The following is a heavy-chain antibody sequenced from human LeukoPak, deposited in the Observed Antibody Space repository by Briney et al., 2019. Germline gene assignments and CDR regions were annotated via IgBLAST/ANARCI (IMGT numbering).Heavy chain of an antibody. J-gene: IGHJ3*02. CDR2: IWYDGSNK. Sequence: GGSLRLSCAASGFTFSSYDMHWVRQAPGKGLEWVAVIWYDGSNKYYADSVKGRFTISRDNSKNTLYLQMNSLRAEDTAVYYCARGRTTVTTADAFDIWGQGTMVTVSS. V-gene: IGHV3-33*01. CDR1: GFTFSSYD. D-gene: IGHD4-17*01. CDR3: ARGRTTVTTADAFDI.